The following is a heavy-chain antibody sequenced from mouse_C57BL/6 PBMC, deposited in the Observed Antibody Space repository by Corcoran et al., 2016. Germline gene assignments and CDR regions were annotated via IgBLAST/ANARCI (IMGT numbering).Heavy chain of an antibody. D-gene: IGHD3-3*01. J-gene: IGHJ2*01. CDR3: ARKRNLGYYLDY. V-gene: IGHV1-81*01. CDR2: IYPRSGNT. Sequence: QVQLQQSGAELARPGASVKLSCKASGYTFTSYGISWVKQRTGQGLEWIGEIYPRSGNTYYNEKFKGKATLTADKSSSTAYMELRSLTSEDSAVYFCARKRNLGYYLDYWGQGTTLTVSS. CDR1: GYTFTSYG.